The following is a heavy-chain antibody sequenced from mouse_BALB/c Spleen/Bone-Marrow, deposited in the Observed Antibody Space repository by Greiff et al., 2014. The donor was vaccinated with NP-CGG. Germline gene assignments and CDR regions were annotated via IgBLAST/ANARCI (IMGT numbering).Heavy chain of an antibody. CDR2: INPGSGGT. CDR3: ARIYYGNYY. CDR1: GYAFTNYL. D-gene: IGHD2-1*01. J-gene: IGHJ2*01. Sequence: QVQLQQSGAELVRPGTSVKVSCKASGYAFTNYLIEWVKQRPGQGLEWIGVINPGSGGTNYNEKFKGTATLTADKSSSTAYMQLSSLTSDDSAVYFCARIYYGNYYWGQGTTLTVSS. V-gene: IGHV1-54*01.